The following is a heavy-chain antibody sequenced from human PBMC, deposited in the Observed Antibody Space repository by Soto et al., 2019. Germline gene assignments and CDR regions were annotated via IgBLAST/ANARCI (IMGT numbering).Heavy chain of an antibody. V-gene: IGHV3-23*01. Sequence: EVQLLESGGTLVQPGGSLRLSCVASGFTFSTHTMNGVRQAPGKGLEWVSRLTADSDDTSYADSIKGRFTISRDNSKNTLYLQMNSLRAEDTAIYYCAKGLDRASLDFWGQGALVTVSS. CDR3: AKGLDRASLDF. D-gene: IGHD1-1*01. CDR2: LTADSDDT. J-gene: IGHJ4*02. CDR1: GFTFSTHT.